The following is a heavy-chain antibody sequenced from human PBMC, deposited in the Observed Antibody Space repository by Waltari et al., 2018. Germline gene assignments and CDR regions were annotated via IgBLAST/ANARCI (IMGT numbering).Heavy chain of an antibody. CDR2: MNPNSGNT. CDR3: ARVGYSGSYPLLP. J-gene: IGHJ5*02. V-gene: IGHV1-8*02. D-gene: IGHD1-26*01. Sequence: QVQLVQSGAEVKKPGAPVKVSRTADGYTFTIYDINWARQATGQGLEWMGWMNPNSGNTGYAQKFQGRVTMTRNTSISTAYMELSSLRSEDTAVYYCARVGYSGSYPLLPWGQGTLVTVSS. CDR1: GYTFTIYD.